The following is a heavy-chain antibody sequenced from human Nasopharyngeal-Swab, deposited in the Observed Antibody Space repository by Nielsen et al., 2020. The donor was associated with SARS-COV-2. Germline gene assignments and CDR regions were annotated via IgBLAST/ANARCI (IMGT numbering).Heavy chain of an antibody. Sequence: GESLKISCAASGFTFSSYEMNWVRQAPGKGLEWVSYISSSGSTRYYADSVKGRFTISRDNAKNSLHLQMNSLRAEDTAVYYCARAHSSGWDLWGQGTLVTVSS. J-gene: IGHJ4*02. CDR2: ISSSGSTR. CDR3: ARAHSSGWDL. D-gene: IGHD6-19*01. CDR1: GFTFSSYE. V-gene: IGHV3-48*03.